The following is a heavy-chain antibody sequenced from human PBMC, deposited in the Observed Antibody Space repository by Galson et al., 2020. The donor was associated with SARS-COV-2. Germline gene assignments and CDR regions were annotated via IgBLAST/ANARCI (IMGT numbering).Heavy chain of an antibody. Sequence: SETLSLTCAVYGDSITSYYWSWIRQPPGKGLEWIGYIYYTGSTKSNPSLTSRVAISEDASKNQFSLQLTSVTAADTAVYLCARYTGSHVDYWGQGTLVTVSS. CDR1: GDSITSYY. CDR2: IYYTGST. D-gene: IGHD1-26*01. CDR3: ARYTGSHVDY. J-gene: IGHJ4*02. V-gene: IGHV4-59*01.